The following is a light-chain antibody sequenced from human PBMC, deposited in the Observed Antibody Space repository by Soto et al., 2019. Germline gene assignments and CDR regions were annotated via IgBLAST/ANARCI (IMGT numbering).Light chain of an antibody. Sequence: EIVLTQSPGTLSLSPGERATLSCRASQSVTSNYLAWYQQKPGQAPRLLIYGASSRATGIPDRFSGSGSGTDFTLTISRLEPEDFAVYYCQQPGSSRFPFGPGTRVDIK. CDR1: QSVTSNY. CDR3: QQPGSSRFP. CDR2: GAS. J-gene: IGKJ3*01. V-gene: IGKV3-20*01.